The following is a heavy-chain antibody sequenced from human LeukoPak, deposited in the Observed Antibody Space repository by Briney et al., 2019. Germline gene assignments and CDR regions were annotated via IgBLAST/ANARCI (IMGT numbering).Heavy chain of an antibody. CDR3: ARERPGVAAAGPFDY. CDR1: GFTFSSYA. CDR2: ISYDGSNK. J-gene: IGHJ4*02. Sequence: PGRSLRLSCATSGFTFSSYAMHWVRQAPGKGLEWVAVISYDGSNKYYADSVKGRFTISRGNSKNTLYLQMNSLRAEDTAVYYCARERPGVAAAGPFDYWGQGTLVTVSS. D-gene: IGHD6-13*01. V-gene: IGHV3-30-3*01.